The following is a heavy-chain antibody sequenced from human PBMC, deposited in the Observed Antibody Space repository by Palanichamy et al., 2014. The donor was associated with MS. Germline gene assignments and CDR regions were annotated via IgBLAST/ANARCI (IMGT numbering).Heavy chain of an antibody. D-gene: IGHD3-22*01. CDR1: GFTFSGSA. J-gene: IGHJ6*02. V-gene: IGHV3-73*02. Sequence: EVQLAESGGGLVQPGGSLKLSCAASGFTFSGSAMHWVRQASGKGLEWVGRIRSKANSYATAYAASVKGRFTISRDDSKNTAYLQMNSLKTEDTAVYYCTTSVVVTWGMDVWGQGTTVTVSS. CDR3: TTSVVVTWGMDV. CDR2: IRSKANSYAT.